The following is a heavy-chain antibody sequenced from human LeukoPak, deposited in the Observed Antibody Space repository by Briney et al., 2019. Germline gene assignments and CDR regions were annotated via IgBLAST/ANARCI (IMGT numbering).Heavy chain of an antibody. D-gene: IGHD4-17*01. V-gene: IGHV3-73*01. Sequence: QPGGSLRLSCAASVFTFSGSAMHWVRQASGKGLEWVGRIRSKANSYATDYAASVKGRFTISRDDSKNMVYLQMNSLKTEDTAVYYCASVNDYGDPLPRYMDVWGKGTAVTVSS. J-gene: IGHJ6*03. CDR3: ASVNDYGDPLPRYMDV. CDR2: IRSKANSYAT. CDR1: VFTFSGSA.